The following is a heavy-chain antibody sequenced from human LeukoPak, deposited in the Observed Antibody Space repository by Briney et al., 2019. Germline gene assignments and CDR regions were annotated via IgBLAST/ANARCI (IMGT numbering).Heavy chain of an antibody. CDR3: ASGGYAFWSGYYLNWFDP. CDR1: GYTFTSYG. J-gene: IGHJ5*02. Sequence: ASVKVSCKASGYTFTSYGISWVRQAPGQGLEWMGWISAYNGNTNYAQKLQGRVTMTTDTSTSTAYMELSSLRSEDTAVYYCASGGYAFWSGYYLNWFDPWGQGTLVTVSS. D-gene: IGHD3-3*01. V-gene: IGHV1-18*01. CDR2: ISAYNGNT.